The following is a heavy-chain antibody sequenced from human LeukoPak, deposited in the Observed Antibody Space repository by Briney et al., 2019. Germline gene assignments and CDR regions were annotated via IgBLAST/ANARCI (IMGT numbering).Heavy chain of an antibody. CDR3: AKESGALGAPLYDY. Sequence: PGGSLRLSCAASGFTFSSSAMSWVRQVPGKGLEWVSGISASGGSTSYADSVRGRFTISRDNSKNTLYVQMNSLRDEDTAVYYCAKESGALGAPLYDYWGQGILVTGSS. J-gene: IGHJ4*02. CDR2: ISASGGST. D-gene: IGHD4/OR15-4a*01. CDR1: GFTFSSSA. V-gene: IGHV3-23*01.